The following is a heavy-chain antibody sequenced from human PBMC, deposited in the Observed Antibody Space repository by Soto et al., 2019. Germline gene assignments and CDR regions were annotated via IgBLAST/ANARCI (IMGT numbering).Heavy chain of an antibody. V-gene: IGHV4-30-2*01. CDR3: ARGVTTVTTNDY. J-gene: IGHJ4*02. CDR1: GGSISSGGYS. D-gene: IGHD4-17*01. CDR2: IYHSGST. Sequence: PSETLSLTCAVSGGSISSGGYSWSWIRQPPGKGLEWIGYIYHSGSTYYNPSLKSRVTISVDRSKNQFSLKLSSVTAADTAVYYCARGVTTVTTNDYWGQGTLVTVSS.